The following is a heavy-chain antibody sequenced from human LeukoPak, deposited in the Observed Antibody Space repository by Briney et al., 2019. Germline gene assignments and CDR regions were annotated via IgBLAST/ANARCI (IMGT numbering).Heavy chain of an antibody. J-gene: IGHJ6*02. D-gene: IGHD6-13*01. CDR2: IKQDGSEK. CDR3: AREKGTQRGYSYDYYYGMDV. V-gene: IGHV3-7*01. CDR1: GFTFSSFW. Sequence: GGSLRLSCAASGFTFSSFWMSWVRQAPGKGLEWVANIKQDGSEKYYVDSVKGRFTISRDNAKNSLYLQMNSLRAEDTAVYYCAREKGTQRGYSYDYYYGMDVWGQGTTATVSS.